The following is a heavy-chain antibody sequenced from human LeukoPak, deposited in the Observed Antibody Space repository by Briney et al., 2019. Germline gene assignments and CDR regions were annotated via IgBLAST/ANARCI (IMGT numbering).Heavy chain of an antibody. D-gene: IGHD6-19*01. V-gene: IGHV1-2*02. CDR2: INPNSGGT. Sequence: ASVKVSCKASGYTFTDYYMHWVRRAPGQGLEWMGWINPNSGGTNYAQKFQGRVTMTRDTSISTAYMEVSRLRSDDTAVYYCARNIQEQWLVQGYWGQGTLVTVSS. CDR3: ARNIQEQWLVQGY. J-gene: IGHJ4*02. CDR1: GYTFTDYY.